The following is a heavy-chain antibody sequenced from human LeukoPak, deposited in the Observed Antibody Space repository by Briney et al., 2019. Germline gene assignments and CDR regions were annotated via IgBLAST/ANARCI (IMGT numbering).Heavy chain of an antibody. CDR1: GYTFTSYD. D-gene: IGHD3-9*01. CDR3: ARAIRYFDWTLLAFDI. Sequence: GASVKVSCKASGYTFTSYDINWVRQATGQGLEWMGWMNPNSGNTGYAQKFQGRVTMTRNTSISTTYMDLSSLRSEDTAVYYCARAIRYFDWTLLAFDIWGQGTMVTVSS. CDR2: MNPNSGNT. J-gene: IGHJ3*02. V-gene: IGHV1-8*01.